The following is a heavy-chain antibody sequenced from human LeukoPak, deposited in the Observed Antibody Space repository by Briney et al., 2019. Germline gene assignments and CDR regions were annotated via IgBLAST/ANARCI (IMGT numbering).Heavy chain of an antibody. CDR2: INTNTGNP. D-gene: IGHD3-16*02. CDR1: GYTFTSYA. CDR3: ARAMITFGGVIVMWFDP. V-gene: IGHV7-4-1*02. J-gene: IGHJ5*02. Sequence: ASVKVSCKASGYTFTSYAMNWVRQAPGQGLEWMGWINTNTGNPTYAQGFTGRFVFSLDTSVSTAYLQISSLKAEDTAVYYCARAMITFGGVIVMWFDPWGQGTLVTVSS.